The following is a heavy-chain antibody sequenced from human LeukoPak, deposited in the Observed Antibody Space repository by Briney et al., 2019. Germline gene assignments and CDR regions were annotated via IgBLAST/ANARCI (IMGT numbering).Heavy chain of an antibody. CDR2: INSDGSWT. D-gene: IGHD3-22*01. CDR3: ARGDDSGYYDYFDY. Sequence: GGSLRLSCAASGTYWMHWVRQAPGKGLVWVSHINSDGSWTGYADSVKGRFTISRDFSKNTVFLHMNSLRAEDTAMYYCARGDDSGYYDYFDYWGQGALVTVSS. V-gene: IGHV3-74*01. J-gene: IGHJ4*02. CDR1: GTYW.